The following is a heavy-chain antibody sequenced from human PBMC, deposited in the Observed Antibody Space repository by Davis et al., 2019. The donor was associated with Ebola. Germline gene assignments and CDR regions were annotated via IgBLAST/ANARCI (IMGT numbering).Heavy chain of an antibody. V-gene: IGHV4-34*01. CDR2: INHSGST. D-gene: IGHD4-23*01. CDR1: GGSFSGYY. J-gene: IGHJ4*02. CDR3: ARTRGLTTLGLMWY. Sequence: PSETLSLTCAVYGGSFSGYYWSWIRQPPGKGLEWIGEINHSGSTNYNPSLKSRVTISVDKSKNQFSLKLSSVTAADTAVYYCARTRGLTTLGLMWYWGQGTLVTVSS.